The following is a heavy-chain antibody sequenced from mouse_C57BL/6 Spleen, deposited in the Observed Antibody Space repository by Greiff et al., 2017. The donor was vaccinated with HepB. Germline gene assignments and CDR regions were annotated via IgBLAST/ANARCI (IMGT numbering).Heavy chain of an antibody. J-gene: IGHJ4*01. CDR3: ARHPHY. V-gene: IGHV1-69*01. Sequence: VQLQQPGAELVMPGASVKLSCKASGYTFTSYWMHWVKQRPGQGLEWIGEIDPSDSYTNYNQKFKGKSTLTVDKSSSTAYMQLSSLTSEDSAVYYCARHPHYWGQGTSVTVSS. CDR2: IDPSDSYT. CDR1: GYTFTSYW.